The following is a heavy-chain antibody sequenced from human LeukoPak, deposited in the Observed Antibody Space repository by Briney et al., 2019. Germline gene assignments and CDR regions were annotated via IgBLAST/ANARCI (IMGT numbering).Heavy chain of an antibody. CDR3: ARDQTVTTFVLGLVDY. CDR2: ISGSGGGT. Sequence: PGGSLRLSCAASGFTFSSYAMSWVRQAPGKGLEWVSAISGSGGGTYYADSVKGRFTISRDNSKNTLYLQMNSLRAEDTAVYYCARDQTVTTFVLGLVDYWGQGTLVTVSS. CDR1: GFTFSSYA. V-gene: IGHV3-23*01. D-gene: IGHD4-17*01. J-gene: IGHJ4*02.